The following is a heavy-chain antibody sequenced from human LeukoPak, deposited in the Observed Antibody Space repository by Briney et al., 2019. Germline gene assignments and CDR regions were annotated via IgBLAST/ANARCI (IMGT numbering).Heavy chain of an antibody. CDR3: AKDVDIVVVVATDAFDI. Sequence: GGSLRLSCVGSGFTFSNYAMSWVRQAPGKGLEWVSAMNGSGGKKYYADSVKGRFTISRDNSKNTLYLQMNSLRAEDTAVYYCAKDVDIVVVVATDAFDIWGQGTMVTVSS. CDR2: MNGSGGKK. D-gene: IGHD2-15*01. J-gene: IGHJ3*02. CDR1: GFTFSNYA. V-gene: IGHV3-23*01.